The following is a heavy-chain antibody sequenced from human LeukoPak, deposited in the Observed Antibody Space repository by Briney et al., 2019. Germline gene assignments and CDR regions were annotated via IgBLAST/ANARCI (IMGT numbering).Heavy chain of an antibody. CDR1: GFTFEDYT. J-gene: IGHJ4*02. CDR2: ISWDGTT. D-gene: IGHD3-22*01. CDR3: VKDLNYESSGSVFDY. Sequence: GGSLRLSCAASGFTFEDYTMHWVRQAPGKTLEWVSLISWDGTTYYTDSVKGRFTISRDNSKNPLNLQMDTLRREDTAFYYCVKDLNYESSGSVFDYWGQGTLVTVSS. V-gene: IGHV3-43*01.